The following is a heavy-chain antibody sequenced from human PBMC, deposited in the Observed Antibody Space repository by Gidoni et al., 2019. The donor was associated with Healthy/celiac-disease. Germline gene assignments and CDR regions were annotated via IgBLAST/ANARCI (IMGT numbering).Heavy chain of an antibody. J-gene: IGHJ4*02. Sequence: EVQLVESGGGLVQPGRSLRLSCAASGFPFDDYAMHWVRQAPGKGLEWVSGISWNSGSIGYADSVKGRFTISRDNAKNSLYLQMNSLRAEDTALYYCAKGREYYYDSSGYFDYWGQGTLVTVSS. CDR2: ISWNSGSI. V-gene: IGHV3-9*01. CDR1: GFPFDDYA. CDR3: AKGREYYYDSSGYFDY. D-gene: IGHD3-22*01.